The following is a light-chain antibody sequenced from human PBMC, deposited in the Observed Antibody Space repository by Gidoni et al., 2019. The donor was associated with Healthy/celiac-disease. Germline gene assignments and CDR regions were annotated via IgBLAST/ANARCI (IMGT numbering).Light chain of an antibody. CDR3: CSYAGSSTWV. J-gene: IGLJ3*02. CDR1: SSDVGSYNL. V-gene: IGLV2-23*01. Sequence: QSALTQPASVFGSPGQSITISCTGTSSDVGSYNLVSWYQQHPGKAPKLMIYEGSTRPSGVSNRFSGSKSGNTASLTISGLQAEDEADYYCCSYAGSSTWVFGGGTKLTVL. CDR2: EGS.